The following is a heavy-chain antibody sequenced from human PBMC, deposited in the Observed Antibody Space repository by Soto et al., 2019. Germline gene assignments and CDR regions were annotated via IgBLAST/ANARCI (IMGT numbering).Heavy chain of an antibody. CDR2: ISPGDSDT. V-gene: IGHV5-51*01. CDR1: GYSFTSYW. Sequence: GESLKISCKGSGYSFTSYWIGWVRQMPGKGLEWMGIISPGDSDTRYSPSFQGQVTISADKSISTAYLQWSSLKASDTAMYYCARHDTPIVGSTEPWGQGTLVTVSS. J-gene: IGHJ5*02. D-gene: IGHD1-26*01. CDR3: ARHDTPIVGSTEP.